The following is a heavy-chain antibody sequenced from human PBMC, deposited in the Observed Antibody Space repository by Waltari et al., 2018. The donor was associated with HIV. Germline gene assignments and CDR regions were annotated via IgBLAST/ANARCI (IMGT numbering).Heavy chain of an antibody. CDR2: MNPDSRTT. Sequence: QVQLVQSGAEVKKPGASVKISCKASGYSFTENQIHWVRQATGQGLEWMGWMNPDSRTTGYAQKFQDRVTMTSDISLGTAYMELSSLRSEDTAVYYCARASWFGELALAYWGHGTLITVSS. CDR1: GYSFTENQ. CDR3: ARASWFGELALAY. V-gene: IGHV1-8*01. D-gene: IGHD3-10*01. J-gene: IGHJ4*03.